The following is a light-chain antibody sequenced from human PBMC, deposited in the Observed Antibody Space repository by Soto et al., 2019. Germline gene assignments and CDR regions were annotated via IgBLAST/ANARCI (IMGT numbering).Light chain of an antibody. J-gene: IGLJ2*01. V-gene: IGLV2-8*01. CDR3: SSYGGNNNLL. Sequence: QSALTQPASVSGSPGQSITISCTGTSSDVGAYDYVSWYQQYPGKAPKLMIYEVNKRPSGVPGRFSASKSDNTASLTVSGLQAEDEADYYCSSYGGNNNLLFGGGTKLTVL. CDR1: SSDVGAYDY. CDR2: EVN.